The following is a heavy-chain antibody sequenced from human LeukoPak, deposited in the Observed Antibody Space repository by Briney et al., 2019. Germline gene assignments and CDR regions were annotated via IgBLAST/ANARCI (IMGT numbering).Heavy chain of an antibody. J-gene: IGHJ4*02. CDR2: INPNSGGT. V-gene: IGHV1-2*02. Sequence: ASVEVSCKASGYTFTGYYMHWLRQAPGQGLEWMGWINPNSGGTNYAQNFQGRVTMTRDTSTSTVYMELSSLRSEDTAMYYCAIMSRVDTGKSPLDDWGQGSLVTVSS. CDR3: AIMSRVDTGKSPLDD. CDR1: GYTFTGYY. D-gene: IGHD5-18*01.